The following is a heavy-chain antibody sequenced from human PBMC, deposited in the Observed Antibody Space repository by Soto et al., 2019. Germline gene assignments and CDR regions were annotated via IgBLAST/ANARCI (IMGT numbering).Heavy chain of an antibody. CDR3: ANEVDVAFSSLQYGMDV. Sequence: SLKLSVAASGLTFNNFAMHWVRQAPGKGLEWVAFISYDGTYKYYADSVRGSFTVYRDNSKSTLFLQMNSLKFEDTAVYVCANEVDVAFSSLQYGMDVWGQGTKVTVYS. D-gene: IGHD5-12*01. J-gene: IGHJ6*02. CDR2: ISYDGTYK. V-gene: IGHV3-30*14. CDR1: GLTFNNFA.